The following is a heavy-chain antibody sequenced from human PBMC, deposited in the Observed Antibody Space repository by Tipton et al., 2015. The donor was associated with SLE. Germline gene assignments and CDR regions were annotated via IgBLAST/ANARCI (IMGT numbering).Heavy chain of an antibody. CDR3: ARFLDIGVPGTILFDENWFDP. CDR1: GGSIRTEY. CDR2: IYYSGST. J-gene: IGHJ5*02. D-gene: IGHD2-2*02. V-gene: IGHV4-59*01. Sequence: TLSLTCSVSGGSIRTEYWSWIRQPPKKGLEWIGYIYYSGSTYYNPSLKSRVTMSRDTSTNQFSLTLNSVTAADTAVYYCARFLDIGVPGTILFDENWFDPWGQGTLVTVSS.